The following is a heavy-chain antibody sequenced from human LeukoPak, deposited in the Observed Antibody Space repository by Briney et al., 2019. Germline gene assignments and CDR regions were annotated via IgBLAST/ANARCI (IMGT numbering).Heavy chain of an antibody. Sequence: SETLSLTCTVSGGSISSGNYYWSWIRQPAGKGLEWIGRITTSGSTNYDPSLKSRVIISIDTSKNQFSLRLSSATAADTAVYYCASHQYGAGANYHDYWGQGTLVTVSS. D-gene: IGHD3-10*01. V-gene: IGHV4-61*02. J-gene: IGHJ4*02. CDR3: ASHQYGAGANYHDY. CDR2: ITTSGST. CDR1: GGSISSGNYY.